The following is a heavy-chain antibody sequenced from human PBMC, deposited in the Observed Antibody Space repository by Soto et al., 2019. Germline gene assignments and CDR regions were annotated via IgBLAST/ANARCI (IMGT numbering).Heavy chain of an antibody. V-gene: IGHV4-59*01. CDR3: ARAYYDILTVTYYMDV. J-gene: IGHJ6*03. D-gene: IGHD3-9*01. Sequence: PSETLSLTCTVSGGSISSYYWSWIRQPPGKGLEWIGYIYYSGSTNYNPSLKSRVTISVDTSKNQFSLKLSSVTAADTAVYYCARAYYDILTVTYYMDVWGKGTTVTVSS. CDR1: GGSISSYY. CDR2: IYYSGST.